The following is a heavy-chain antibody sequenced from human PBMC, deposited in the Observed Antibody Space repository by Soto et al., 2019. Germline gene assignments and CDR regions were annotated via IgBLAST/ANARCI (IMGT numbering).Heavy chain of an antibody. Sequence: QVQLQESGPGLVKPSQTLSLTCTVSGGSIRSGGDYWSWIRQHPGKGLEWIGYIYYRGSTYYNPSLKSRVTVSVDTSKNQFSLKLSSLTAADTAVYYCARVFGFRGMDVWGQGTTVTVSS. V-gene: IGHV4-31*03. J-gene: IGHJ6*02. CDR2: IYYRGST. D-gene: IGHD3-3*01. CDR3: ARVFGFRGMDV. CDR1: GGSIRSGGDY.